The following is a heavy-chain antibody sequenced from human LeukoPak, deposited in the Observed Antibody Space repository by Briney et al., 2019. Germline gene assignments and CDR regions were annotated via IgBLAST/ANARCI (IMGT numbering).Heavy chain of an antibody. J-gene: IGHJ5*02. CDR3: ARASRYGLNWFDP. V-gene: IGHV3-23*01. CDR1: EFTFSKFP. CDR2: ISASGDVT. D-gene: IGHD3-10*01. Sequence: PGGSPRLSCAASEFTFSKFPMGWVRQAPGRGLEWVSAISASGDVTFHADSVRGRFTISRDNAKNSLYLQMNSLRAEDTAVYYCARASRYGLNWFDPWGQGTLVTVSS.